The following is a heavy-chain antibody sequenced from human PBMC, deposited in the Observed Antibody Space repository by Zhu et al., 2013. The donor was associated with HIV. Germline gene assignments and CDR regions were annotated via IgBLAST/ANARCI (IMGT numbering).Heavy chain of an antibody. CDR3: ATSHDVPVNAFDL. Sequence: QVHLIQSGAEVKKPASSVKVSCKASDVTFSRYSLNWVRQAPGQGLEWMGGILPMSHKANYAQKFQGRVTITADESTNTAFMELTSLRSDDSALYYCATSHDVPVNAFDLWGQGTMVTVSS. V-gene: IGHV1-69*01. CDR2: ILPMSHKA. J-gene: IGHJ3*01. CDR1: DVTFSRYS.